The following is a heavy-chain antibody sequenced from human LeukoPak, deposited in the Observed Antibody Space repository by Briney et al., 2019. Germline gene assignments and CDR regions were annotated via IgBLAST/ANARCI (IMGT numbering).Heavy chain of an antibody. D-gene: IGHD6-19*01. CDR2: INHSGST. V-gene: IGHV4-34*01. J-gene: IGHJ4*02. Sequence: SETLSLTCAVYGGSFSGYYWSWIRQPPGKGLEWIGEINHSGSTNYNPSLKSRVTISVDTSKNQFPLKLSSVTAADTAVYYCASQQWLVQLFDYWGQGTLVTVSS. CDR3: ASQQWLVQLFDY. CDR1: GGSFSGYY.